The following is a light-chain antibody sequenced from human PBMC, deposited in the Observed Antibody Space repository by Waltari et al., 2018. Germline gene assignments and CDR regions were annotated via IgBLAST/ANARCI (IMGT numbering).Light chain of an antibody. V-gene: IGLV2-14*01. CDR1: SSDVGAYNR. Sequence: QSALTQPASVSGSPGQSITISCTGTSSDVGAYNRVSWYQQHPGKAPKLIIYEVSNRPSGLSNRFSGSKSGNTASLTISGLQPEDEADYYCSSYTTYTTLWVFGGGTKLTVL. CDR3: SSYTTYTTLWV. CDR2: EVS. J-gene: IGLJ3*02.